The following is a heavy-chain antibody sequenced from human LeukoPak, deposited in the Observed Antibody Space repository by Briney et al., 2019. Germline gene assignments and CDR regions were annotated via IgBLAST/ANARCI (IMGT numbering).Heavy chain of an antibody. V-gene: IGHV1-24*01. Sequence: APVKVSCKVSGSTLNELSTQWVRQAPGKGPEWLGRVDPEDGESMYAERFEGRLTMTEDTSKDTVYMELSSLSSEDTAVYYCAAGSGFGELLYWGQGTLVT. CDR1: GSTLNELS. CDR2: VDPEDGES. J-gene: IGHJ4*02. D-gene: IGHD3-10*01. CDR3: AAGSGFGELLY.